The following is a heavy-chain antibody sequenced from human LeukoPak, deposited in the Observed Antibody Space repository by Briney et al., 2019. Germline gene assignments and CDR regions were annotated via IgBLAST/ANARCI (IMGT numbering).Heavy chain of an antibody. D-gene: IGHD6-13*01. Sequence: GRSLRLSCAASGFTVSSNYMSWVRQAPGKGLEWVSVIYSGGSTYYADSVKGRFTISRDNSKNTLYLQMNSLRAEDTAVYYCARRPPGIAAAGTARLDYYYGMDVWGQGTTVTVSS. CDR2: IYSGGST. CDR1: GFTVSSNY. CDR3: ARRPPGIAAAGTARLDYYYGMDV. V-gene: IGHV3-66*04. J-gene: IGHJ6*02.